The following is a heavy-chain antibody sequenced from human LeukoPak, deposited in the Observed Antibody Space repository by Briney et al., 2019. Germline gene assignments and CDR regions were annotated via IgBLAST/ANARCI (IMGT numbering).Heavy chain of an antibody. V-gene: IGHV4-59*11. CDR1: GVSISSHY. D-gene: IGHD2-2*01. J-gene: IGHJ5*02. CDR3: ARDGGYCSSTSCWYNWFDP. Sequence: SETLSLTCTVSGVSISSHYWSWLRQPPGKGLEWIGYIYYSGSTNYNPSLKSRVTISVDTSKNQFSLKLSSVTAADTAVYYCARDGGYCSSTSCWYNWFDPWGQGTLVTVSS. CDR2: IYYSGST.